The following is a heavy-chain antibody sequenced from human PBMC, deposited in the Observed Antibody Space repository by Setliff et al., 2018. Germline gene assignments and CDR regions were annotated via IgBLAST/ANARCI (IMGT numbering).Heavy chain of an antibody. V-gene: IGHV3-7*03. J-gene: IGHJ4*02. CDR1: GITFSTYW. D-gene: IGHD3-10*01. CDR2: INHAGSDQ. CDR3: AKYVKKLANFDY. Sequence: GGSLRLSCSASGITFSTYWMNWVRQAPGKGLEWVANINHAGSDQYYADSVKGRFTISRDNSKNTLHLQMSSLRAEDTAVYYCAKYVKKLANFDYWGQGTLVTVSS.